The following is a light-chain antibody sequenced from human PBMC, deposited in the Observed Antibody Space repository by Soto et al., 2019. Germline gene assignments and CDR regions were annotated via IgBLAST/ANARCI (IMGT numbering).Light chain of an antibody. CDR2: DAS. Sequence: DIPMTQSPSSLSASVGDRVTITCQASQDIYNYLNWYQQKPGKAPNLLIYDASTLEAGVPSRFSGNESGTEFTFTISSLQPEDIATYYCQQYDNLPFTFGGGTKVEIK. V-gene: IGKV1-33*01. J-gene: IGKJ4*01. CDR1: QDIYNY. CDR3: QQYDNLPFT.